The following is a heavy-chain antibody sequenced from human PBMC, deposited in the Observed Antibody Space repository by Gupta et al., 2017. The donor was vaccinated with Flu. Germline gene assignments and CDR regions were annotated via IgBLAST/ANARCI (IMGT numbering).Heavy chain of an antibody. CDR2: ISSRDDT. CDR1: GFTLSSYD. Sequence: EVQLVESGGGLVQPGGSLRLSCVASGFTLSSYDLRWVRLAPGKGLEWVSFISSRDDTYYTDSVKGRFTISRDNAKNSVYLQMNSLRADDSAFYHCARGHWDSWGQGTLVTVSS. CDR3: ARGHWDS. J-gene: IGHJ4*02. V-gene: IGHV3-48*03.